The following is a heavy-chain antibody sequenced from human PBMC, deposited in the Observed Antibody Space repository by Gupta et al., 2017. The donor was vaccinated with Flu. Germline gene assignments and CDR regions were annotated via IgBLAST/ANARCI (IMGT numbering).Heavy chain of an antibody. V-gene: IGHV4-39*01. CDR2: IYYTGRT. D-gene: IGHD2-21*01. CDR1: SFY. CDR3: ASWNDYSAMHIVRDY. J-gene: IGHJ4*02. Sequence: SFYWGWIRQPPGEGLEYLGSIYYTGRTSYNPALKSRVTIAVDKSTNQFSLKLSSVTAADTAVDYCASWNDYSAMHIVRDYWGQGTLVTVSS.